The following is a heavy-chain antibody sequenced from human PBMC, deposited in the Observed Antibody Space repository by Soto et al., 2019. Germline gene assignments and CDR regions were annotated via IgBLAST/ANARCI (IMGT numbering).Heavy chain of an antibody. J-gene: IGHJ6*02. D-gene: IGHD5-18*01. CDR2: ISGSGGST. V-gene: IGHV3-23*01. CDR1: GFTFSSYA. Sequence: GGSLRLSCAASGFTFSSYAMSWVRQAPGKGLEWVSAISGSGGSTYYADSVKGRFTISRDNSKNTLYLQMNSLRAEDTAVYYCAKDREYSYGYNYYYGMDVWGQGTTVTVSS. CDR3: AKDREYSYGYNYYYGMDV.